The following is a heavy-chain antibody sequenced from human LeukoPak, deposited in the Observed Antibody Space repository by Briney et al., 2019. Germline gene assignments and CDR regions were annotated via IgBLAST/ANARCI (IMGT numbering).Heavy chain of an antibody. CDR3: ARDKDTAMVAFDY. CDR1: GFTFSSYS. V-gene: IGHV3-48*01. CDR2: ISSSSSTI. J-gene: IGHJ4*02. Sequence: GGSLRLSCTVSGFTFSSYSMNWVRQAPGKGLEWVSYISSSSSTIYYADSVKGRFTISRDNAKNSLYLQMNSLRAEDTAVYYCARDKDTAMVAFDYWGQGTLVTVSS. D-gene: IGHD5-18*01.